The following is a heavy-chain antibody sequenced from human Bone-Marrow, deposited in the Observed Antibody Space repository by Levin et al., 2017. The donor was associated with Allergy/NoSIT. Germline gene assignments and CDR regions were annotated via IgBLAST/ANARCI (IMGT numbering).Heavy chain of an antibody. CDR3: ALDGGDY. Sequence: PGGSLRLSCAASGFTFSRYAMMWVRQAPGKGLEWVSSITDSSSSTYYADSVNGRFTISRDNSKNTLSLQMNSLKAEDTALYYCALDGGDYWGQGTLVTVSS. CDR1: GFTFSRYA. V-gene: IGHV3-23*01. CDR2: ITDSSSST. J-gene: IGHJ4*02.